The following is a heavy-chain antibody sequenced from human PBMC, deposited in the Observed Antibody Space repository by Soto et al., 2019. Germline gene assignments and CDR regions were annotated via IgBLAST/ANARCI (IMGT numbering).Heavy chain of an antibody. Sequence: GGSLRLSCVASGFTLSNYGLHWVRQAPGKGLEWIALIWYEGTTKYSTDSMKGRFSISRDQSKSTLYLQVNSLRAEDTATYYCARDVGSSGSSRWFDTWGQGTLVTVSS. CDR3: ARDVGSSGSSRWFDT. J-gene: IGHJ5*02. D-gene: IGHD3-10*01. CDR2: IWYEGTTK. CDR1: GFTLSNYG. V-gene: IGHV3-33*01.